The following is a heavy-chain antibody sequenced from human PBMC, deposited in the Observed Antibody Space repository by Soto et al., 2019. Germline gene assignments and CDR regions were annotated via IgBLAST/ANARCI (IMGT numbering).Heavy chain of an antibody. CDR1: GYSFTSYG. CDR3: ARVEGGITIFGVVKVGMDV. V-gene: IGHV1-18*01. Sequence: APVKGSCKASGYSFTSYGISWVRQDPGQGLEWMGWISAYNGNTNYAQKLQGRVTMTTDTSTSTAYMELRSLRSDDTAVYYCARVEGGITIFGVVKVGMDVWGQGTTVPGSS. CDR2: ISAYNGNT. D-gene: IGHD3-3*01. J-gene: IGHJ6*02.